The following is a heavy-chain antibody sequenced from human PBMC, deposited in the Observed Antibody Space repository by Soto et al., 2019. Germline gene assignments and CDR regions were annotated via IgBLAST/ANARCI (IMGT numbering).Heavy chain of an antibody. D-gene: IGHD6-6*01. CDR2: IYYTGST. J-gene: IGHJ4*02. Sequence: SETLSLTCTVSCGSISSGGYYWSWIRQPPGRGLEWIGYIYYTGSTSYNPSLKSRVTISIDTSRNQFSLKLSSVTAADTAVYYCAREFSNSPEAFDSWGQGSLVPVS. CDR1: CGSISSGGYY. V-gene: IGHV4-61*08. CDR3: AREFSNSPEAFDS.